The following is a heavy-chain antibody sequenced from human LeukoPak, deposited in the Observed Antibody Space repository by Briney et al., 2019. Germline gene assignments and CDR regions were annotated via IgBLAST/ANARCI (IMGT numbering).Heavy chain of an antibody. D-gene: IGHD2-15*01. Sequence: GRSLRLPCAASGFTFSNYGMHWVRQAPGKGLEWVVVISHDGSNNNYADSVKGRFTIPRDNSKNTLYLQMNSLRPEDMAVYYCAKVRVGTAHFDYWGQGTLVTVSS. CDR3: AKVRVGTAHFDY. J-gene: IGHJ4*02. CDR2: ISHDGSNN. CDR1: GFTFSNYG. V-gene: IGHV3-30*18.